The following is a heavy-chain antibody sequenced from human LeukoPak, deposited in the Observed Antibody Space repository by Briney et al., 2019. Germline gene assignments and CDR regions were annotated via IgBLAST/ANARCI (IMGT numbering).Heavy chain of an antibody. D-gene: IGHD3-22*01. Sequence: SETLSLTCTVSGGSISSSSYYWGWIRQPPGNGLEWIGSIYYSGSTYYNPSLKSRVTISVDTSKNQFSLKLSSVTAADTAVYYCHFEDHYDSSGYIPWGQGTLVTVSS. V-gene: IGHV4-39*01. J-gene: IGHJ5*02. CDR1: GGSISSSSYY. CDR3: HFEDHYDSSGYIP. CDR2: IYYSGST.